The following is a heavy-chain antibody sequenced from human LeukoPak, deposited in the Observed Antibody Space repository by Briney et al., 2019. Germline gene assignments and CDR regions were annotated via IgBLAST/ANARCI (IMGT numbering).Heavy chain of an antibody. Sequence: PSETLSLTCTVSGGSISSGDYYWSWIRQPPGKGLEWIGYIYYSGSTYYNPSLKSRVTISVDTSKNQFSLKLSSVTAADTAVYYCAREMNHVVPAATWRRFDPWGQGTLVTVSS. J-gene: IGHJ5*02. CDR2: IYYSGST. CDR1: GGSISSGDYY. V-gene: IGHV4-30-4*08. D-gene: IGHD2-2*01. CDR3: AREMNHVVPAATWRRFDP.